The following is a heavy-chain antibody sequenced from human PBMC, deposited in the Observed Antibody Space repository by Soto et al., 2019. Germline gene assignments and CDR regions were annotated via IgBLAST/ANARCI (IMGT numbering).Heavy chain of an antibody. CDR2: INAGNGNT. D-gene: IGHD6-13*01. V-gene: IGHV1-3*01. CDR1: GYTFTSYA. Sequence: ASVKVSCKASGYTFTSYAMHWVRQAPGQRLEWMGWINAGNGNTKYSQKFQGRVTITRDTSASTAYMELSSLRSEDTAVYYCERHGIAAAGNWFDPWGQGTLVTVSS. J-gene: IGHJ5*02. CDR3: ERHGIAAAGNWFDP.